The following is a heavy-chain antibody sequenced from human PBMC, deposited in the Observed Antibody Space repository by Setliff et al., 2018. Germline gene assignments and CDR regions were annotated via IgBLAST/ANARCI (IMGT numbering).Heavy chain of an antibody. CDR3: ARDPFGNPVFDP. J-gene: IGHJ5*02. Sequence: GSLRLSCAASGFTFSSYWMNWVRQAPGKGLEWVANIKQDGSVKNYVDSVKGRFSISRDNTKNSLYLQMNSLGAEDTAVYYCARDPFGNPVFDPWGQGTLVTVSS. V-gene: IGHV3-7*01. CDR2: IKQDGSVK. D-gene: IGHD3-10*01. CDR1: GFTFSSYW.